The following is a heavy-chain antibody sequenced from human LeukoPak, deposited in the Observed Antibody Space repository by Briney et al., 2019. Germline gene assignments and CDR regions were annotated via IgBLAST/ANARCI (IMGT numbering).Heavy chain of an antibody. V-gene: IGHV4-39*01. D-gene: IGHD2-15*01. J-gene: IGHJ4*02. CDR1: AGSISSTSYY. Sequence: SETLSLTCTVSAGSISSTSYYWGWIRQPPGKGLEWIGSIYYSGSTYYNPSLKSRVTISEDTSKSQFSLKLSSVTAADTAVYYCARARSGLDYWGQGTLVTVSS. CDR2: IYYSGST. CDR3: ARARSGLDY.